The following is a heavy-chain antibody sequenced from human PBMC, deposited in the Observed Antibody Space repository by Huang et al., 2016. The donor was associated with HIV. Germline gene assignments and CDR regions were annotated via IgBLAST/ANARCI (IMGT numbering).Heavy chain of an antibody. CDR1: GFTFNKFD. Sequence: QVQLVESGGGVVQPGRSLRLSCAAFGFTFNKFDWHWVRQAHGKGLEWLAIISYDGSSKYHADSVKGRFTISRDNSKNTVYLQMNSLRVEDTAVYYCAKDGRGSGTYYDYFEYWGQGTLVTVSS. D-gene: IGHD1-26*01. CDR2: ISYDGSSK. V-gene: IGHV3-30*18. CDR3: AKDGRGSGTYYDYFEY. J-gene: IGHJ4*02.